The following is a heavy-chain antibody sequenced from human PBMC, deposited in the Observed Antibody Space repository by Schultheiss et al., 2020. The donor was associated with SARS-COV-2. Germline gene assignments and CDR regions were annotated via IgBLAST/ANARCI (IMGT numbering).Heavy chain of an antibody. CDR2: IYYSGST. J-gene: IGHJ4*02. CDR3: ARDFQQLGHFDY. CDR1: GGSVSSGSYY. V-gene: IGHV4-61*01. D-gene: IGHD6-13*01. Sequence: SETLSLTCTVSGGSVSSGSYYWSWIRQPPGKGLEWIGYIYYSGSTNYNPSLKSRVTISVDTSKNQFSLKLSSVTAADTAVYYCARDFQQLGHFDYWGQGTLVTVSS.